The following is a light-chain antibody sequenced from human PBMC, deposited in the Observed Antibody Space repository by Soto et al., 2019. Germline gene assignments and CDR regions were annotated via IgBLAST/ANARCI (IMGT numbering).Light chain of an antibody. Sequence: QSALTQPSSVSGSHGQSVTISCTGTSSDVGGYNYVSWYQQHPGKAPKLMIYDVSQRPSGVPDRFSGSKSGNTASLTISGLQAEDEADYYCCSYAGSHFLFGGGTKLTVL. CDR1: SSDVGGYNY. CDR3: CSYAGSHFL. CDR2: DVS. J-gene: IGLJ2*01. V-gene: IGLV2-11*01.